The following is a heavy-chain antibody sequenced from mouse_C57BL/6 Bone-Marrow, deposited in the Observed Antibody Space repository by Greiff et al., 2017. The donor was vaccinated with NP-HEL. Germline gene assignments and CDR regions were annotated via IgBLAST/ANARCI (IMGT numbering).Heavy chain of an antibody. CDR1: GYSITSGYY. D-gene: IGHD2-12*01. CDR3: ARTCYMGY. Sequence: EVQLQESGPGLVKPSQSLSLTCSVTGYSITSGYYWNWIRQFPGNKLEWMGYISYDGSNNYNPSLKNRISITRDTSKNQFILKLNSVTTEDTATYYCARTCYMGYWGQGTTLTVSS. CDR2: ISYDGSN. J-gene: IGHJ2*01. V-gene: IGHV3-6*01.